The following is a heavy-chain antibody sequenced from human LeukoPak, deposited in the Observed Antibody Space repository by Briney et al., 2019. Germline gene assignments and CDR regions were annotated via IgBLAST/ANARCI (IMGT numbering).Heavy chain of an antibody. J-gene: IGHJ4*02. CDR1: GFAFSGYW. Sequence: PGGSLRLSCAASGFAFSGYWMHWVRQAPGKGLVWLSRINGDGYSISYADSVKGRFTISGDNAKKTLYLQMNSLRAEDTAVYYCARVVDHDYGDYYLDYWGQGTLVTVSS. CDR2: INGDGYSI. D-gene: IGHD4-17*01. V-gene: IGHV3-74*01. CDR3: ARVVDHDYGDYYLDY.